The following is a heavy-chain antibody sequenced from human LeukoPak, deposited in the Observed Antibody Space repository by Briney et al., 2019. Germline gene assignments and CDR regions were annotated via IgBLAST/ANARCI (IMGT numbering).Heavy chain of an antibody. Sequence: GGSLRLSCAASGFTVSSNYMSWVCQAPGKGLEWVSVIYSGGSTYYADSVKGRFTISRDNSKNTLYLQMNSLRAEDTAVYYCARDQYCKEEDYYYYYGMDVWGQGTTVTVSS. J-gene: IGHJ6*02. D-gene: IGHD2/OR15-2a*01. CDR2: IYSGGST. CDR3: ARDQYCKEEDYYYYYGMDV. CDR1: GFTVSSNY. V-gene: IGHV3-53*01.